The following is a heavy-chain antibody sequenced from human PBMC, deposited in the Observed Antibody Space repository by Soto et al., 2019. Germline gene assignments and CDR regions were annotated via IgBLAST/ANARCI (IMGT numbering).Heavy chain of an antibody. V-gene: IGHV4-30-2*01. CDR1: GGSISSGGYS. D-gene: IGHD2-2*01. J-gene: IGHJ3*01. CDR2: IYDSGSS. Sequence: ASETLSLTCAVSGGSISSGGYSWSWIRQPPGKGLEWVGYIYDSGSSYYNPSLKSRVSISLDRSKNQFSLKLSSVTAADTAVYYCARVPARLGAFDVWGQGTMVT. CDR3: ARVPARLGAFDV.